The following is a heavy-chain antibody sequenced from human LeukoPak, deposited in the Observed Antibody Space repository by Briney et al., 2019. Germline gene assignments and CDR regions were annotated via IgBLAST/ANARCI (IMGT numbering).Heavy chain of an antibody. CDR2: IYTTGNT. CDR1: GGSISSGTYY. Sequence: SQTLSLTCTVSGGSISSGTYYWSWIRQPAGEGLEWIGRIYTTGNTIYNPSLKSRVTISVDTSKNQFSLKLSSVTAADTAVYYCAGEFSYYMDVWGKGTTVTISS. J-gene: IGHJ6*03. V-gene: IGHV4-61*02. D-gene: IGHD3-10*01. CDR3: AGEFSYYMDV.